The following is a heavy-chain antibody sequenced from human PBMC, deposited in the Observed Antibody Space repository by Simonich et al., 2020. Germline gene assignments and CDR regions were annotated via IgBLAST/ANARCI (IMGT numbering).Heavy chain of an antibody. CDR1: GYTFTGYY. D-gene: IGHD6-25*01. J-gene: IGHJ2*01. Sequence: QVQLVQSGAEVKKPGASVKVSCKASGYTFTGYYMHWVRQAPRQGLEGMGWINPTSGGTNCAQKFQGRVTMTRDTSISTAYMELSRLRSDDTAVYYCARGGLGHWYFDLWGRGTLVTVSS. V-gene: IGHV1-2*02. CDR3: ARGGLGHWYFDL. CDR2: INPTSGGT.